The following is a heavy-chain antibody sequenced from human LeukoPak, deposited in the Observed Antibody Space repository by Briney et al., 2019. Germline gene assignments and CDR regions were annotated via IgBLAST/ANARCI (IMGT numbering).Heavy chain of an antibody. CDR2: ISSSSSYI. Sequence: GGSLRLSCAASGFTFSSYSMNWVRQAPGKGLEWVSSISSSSSYIYYADSVKGRFTISRDNAKNSLYLQMNSLRAEDTAVYYCARDRCGGDCYFPDAFDIWGQGTMVTVSS. J-gene: IGHJ3*02. CDR3: ARDRCGGDCYFPDAFDI. V-gene: IGHV3-21*01. D-gene: IGHD2-21*02. CDR1: GFTFSSYS.